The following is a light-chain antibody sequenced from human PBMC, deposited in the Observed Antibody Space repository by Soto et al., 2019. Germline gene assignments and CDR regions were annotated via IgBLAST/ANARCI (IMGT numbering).Light chain of an antibody. J-gene: IGKJ5*01. CDR1: QGIRTW. CDR2: TAS. V-gene: IGKV1D-12*01. CDR3: QQRNSYPIT. Sequence: DIQMTQSPSSVPASVGDGVTITCRASQGIRTWLAWYQQKPGEAPNIMIHTASTLQSGVPSRFSGSGSGTEFTLTISSLQPEDFATYYCQQRNSYPITLGQGTRLEIK.